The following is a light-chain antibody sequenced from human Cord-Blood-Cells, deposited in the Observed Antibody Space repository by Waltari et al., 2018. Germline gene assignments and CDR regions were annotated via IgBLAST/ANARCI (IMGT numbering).Light chain of an antibody. Sequence: QSALTQPASVSGSPGQSLTISRTGNRSNVGGYNYLSWYQQHPGKAPKLVIYDVSNRPSGVSNRFSGSKSGNTASLTISGLQAEDEADYYCSSYTSSSLVVFGGGTKLTVL. V-gene: IGLV2-14*01. J-gene: IGLJ2*01. CDR3: SSYTSSSLVV. CDR2: DVS. CDR1: RSNVGGYNY.